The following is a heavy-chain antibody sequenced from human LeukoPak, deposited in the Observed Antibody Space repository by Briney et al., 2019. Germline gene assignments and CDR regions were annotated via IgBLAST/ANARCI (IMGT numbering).Heavy chain of an antibody. Sequence: PGGSLRLSCAASGFTFSSYAMHWVRQAPGKGLEWVAVISYDGSNKYYADSVKGRFTISRDDSKNTLYLQMNSLRAEDTAVYYCARAHYYYDSSGYLTGAFDIWGQGTMVTVSS. J-gene: IGHJ3*02. V-gene: IGHV3-30*04. CDR1: GFTFSSYA. D-gene: IGHD3-22*01. CDR2: ISYDGSNK. CDR3: ARAHYYYDSSGYLTGAFDI.